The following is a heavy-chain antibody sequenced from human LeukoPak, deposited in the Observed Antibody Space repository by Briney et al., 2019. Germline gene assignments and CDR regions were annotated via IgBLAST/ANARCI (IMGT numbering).Heavy chain of an antibody. V-gene: IGHV3-33*01. CDR1: GFIFSNYG. Sequence: LRLSCEASGFIFSNYGMHWVRQAPGKGLEWLALIWYDGQTKFYADSVKGRFTISRDNSGNTLFLHMTSLRVEDTAVYYCAREWGRIAVAGGPGYWGQGALVTVSS. CDR2: IWYDGQTK. D-gene: IGHD6-19*01. J-gene: IGHJ4*02. CDR3: AREWGRIAVAGGPGY.